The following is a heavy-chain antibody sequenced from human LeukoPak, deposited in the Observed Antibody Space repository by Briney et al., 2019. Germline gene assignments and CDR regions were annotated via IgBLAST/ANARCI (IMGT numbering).Heavy chain of an antibody. CDR1: GYSISSGYY. CDR3: ARGGYSNGEDY. J-gene: IGHJ4*02. V-gene: IGHV4-38-2*02. CDR2: IYHSGST. Sequence: SETLSLTCTVSGYSISSGYYWGWIRQSPGKGLEWIGSIYHSGSTYYNPSLQSRITISVDTSKNQFSLKLSSMTAADTAVYYCARGGYSNGEDYWGQGTLVTVSS. D-gene: IGHD5-18*01.